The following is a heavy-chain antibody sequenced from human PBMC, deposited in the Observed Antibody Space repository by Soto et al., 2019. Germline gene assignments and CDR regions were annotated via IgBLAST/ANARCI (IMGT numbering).Heavy chain of an antibody. CDR1: GYSFTSYW. Sequence: GESLKISCKGSGYSFTSYWIGWVRQMPGKGLEWMGIIYPGDSDTRYSPSFQGQVTISADKSISTAYLQWSSLKASDTAMYYCARQGIAAAGAYYYHYYGMDVWGQGTTVTVSS. CDR3: ARQGIAAAGAYYYHYYGMDV. J-gene: IGHJ6*02. CDR2: IYPGDSDT. D-gene: IGHD6-13*01. V-gene: IGHV5-51*01.